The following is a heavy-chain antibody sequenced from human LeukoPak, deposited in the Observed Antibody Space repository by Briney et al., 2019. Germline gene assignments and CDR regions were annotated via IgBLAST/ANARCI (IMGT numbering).Heavy chain of an antibody. CDR2: IWYDGSNK. CDR3: ATGAYYDSSGLFDY. D-gene: IGHD3-22*01. J-gene: IGHJ4*02. CDR1: GFTFSSYG. Sequence: GGSLRLSCAASGFTFSSYGMHWVRQPPGRGLEGVAVIWYDGSNKYYADSVKGRFTISRDNSKNTLYLQMNSLRAEDTAVYYCATGAYYDSSGLFDYWGQGTLVTVSS. V-gene: IGHV3-33*01.